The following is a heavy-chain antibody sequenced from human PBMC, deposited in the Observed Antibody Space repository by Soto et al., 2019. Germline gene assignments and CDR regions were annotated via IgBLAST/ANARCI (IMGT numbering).Heavy chain of an antibody. V-gene: IGHV1-46*01. Sequence: ASVKVSCKASGYTFTSYYMHWVRQAPGQGLEWMGIINPSGGSTRYSQRFQGRVTMTRDTSTSTAYMELRSLISDDTAVYYCARGFPLWFDPWGQGTLVTVSS. CDR3: ARGFPLWFDP. D-gene: IGHD3-16*02. CDR1: GYTFTSYY. CDR2: INPSGGST. J-gene: IGHJ5*02.